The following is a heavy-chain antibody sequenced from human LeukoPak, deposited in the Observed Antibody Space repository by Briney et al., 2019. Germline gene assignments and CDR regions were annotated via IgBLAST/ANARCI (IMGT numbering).Heavy chain of an antibody. V-gene: IGHV3-7*01. Sequence: GGSLRLSCAASGFTFSSYWMSWVRQAPGKGLEWVANIKQDGSEKYYVDSVKGRFTISRDNAKNSLYLQMNSLRAEDTAVYYCAKPATSGSYASPDYWGQGTLVTVSS. J-gene: IGHJ4*02. D-gene: IGHD1-26*01. CDR1: GFTFSSYW. CDR2: IKQDGSEK. CDR3: AKPATSGSYASPDY.